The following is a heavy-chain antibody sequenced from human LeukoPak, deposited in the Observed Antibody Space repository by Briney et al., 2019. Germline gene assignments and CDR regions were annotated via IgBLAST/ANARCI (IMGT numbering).Heavy chain of an antibody. CDR2: ISYDGSNK. D-gene: IGHD1-1*01. J-gene: IGHJ3*02. CDR1: GFTFSSYA. Sequence: GGSLRLSCAASGFTFSSYAMHWVRQAPGKGLEWVAVISYDGSNKYYADSVKGRFTISRDNSKNTLYLQMMNSLRAEDTAVYYCAKGNGWNPANDALDIWGPGTMVTVSS. V-gene: IGHV3-30-3*01. CDR3: AKGNGWNPANDALDI.